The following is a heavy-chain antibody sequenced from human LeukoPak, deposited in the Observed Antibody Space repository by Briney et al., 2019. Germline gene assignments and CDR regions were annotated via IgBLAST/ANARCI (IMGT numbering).Heavy chain of an antibody. Sequence: SVKVSCKASGGTFSSYAISWVRQAPGQGLEWMGGIIPIFGTANYAQKFQGKVTITADESTSTAYMELRSLRSEDTAVYYCARGWDYDSGGRPTAYVYWGQGTLVTVSS. CDR2: IIPIFGTA. V-gene: IGHV1-69*13. D-gene: IGHD3-22*01. J-gene: IGHJ4*02. CDR3: ARGWDYDSGGRPTAYVY. CDR1: GGTFSSYA.